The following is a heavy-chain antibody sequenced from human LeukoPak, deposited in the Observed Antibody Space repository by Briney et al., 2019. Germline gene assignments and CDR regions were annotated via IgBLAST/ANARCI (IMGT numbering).Heavy chain of an antibody. V-gene: IGHV4-59*01. CDR1: GGSISSYY. Sequence: PSGTLSLTCTVSGGSISSYYWSWIRQPPGKGLEWIGYIYYSGSTSYNPSLKSRVTISLDTSKNQFSLKLSSVTAADTAFYYCARYIVSYPHDAFDIWGQGTMVTVSS. CDR3: ARYIVSYPHDAFDI. J-gene: IGHJ3*02. D-gene: IGHD2-15*01. CDR2: IYYSGST.